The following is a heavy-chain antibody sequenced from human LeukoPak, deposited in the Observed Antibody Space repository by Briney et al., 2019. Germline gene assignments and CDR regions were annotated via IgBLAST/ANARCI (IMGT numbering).Heavy chain of an antibody. J-gene: IGHJ4*02. Sequence: SETLSLTCAVYGGSFSGYYWSWIRQPPGKGLEWIGEINHSGSTNYNPSLKRRVTISVDTSKNQFSLKLSSVTAADTAVYYCARFNYYDSSGYYSFDYWGQGTLVTVSS. V-gene: IGHV4-34*01. D-gene: IGHD3-22*01. CDR1: GGSFSGYY. CDR3: ARFNYYDSSGYYSFDY. CDR2: INHSGST.